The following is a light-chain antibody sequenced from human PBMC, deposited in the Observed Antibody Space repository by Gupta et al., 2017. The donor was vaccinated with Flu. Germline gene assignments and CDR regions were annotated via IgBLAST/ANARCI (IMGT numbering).Light chain of an antibody. CDR3: QQRSNWPPWWT. J-gene: IGKJ1*01. CDR2: DAS. V-gene: IGKV3-11*01. Sequence: TLSLSPGERATLSCRASQSVSSYLAWYQQKPGQAPRLLIYDASNRATGIPARFSGSGSGTDFTLTISSLEPEDFAVYYCQQRSNWPPWWTFGQGTKVEIK. CDR1: QSVSSY.